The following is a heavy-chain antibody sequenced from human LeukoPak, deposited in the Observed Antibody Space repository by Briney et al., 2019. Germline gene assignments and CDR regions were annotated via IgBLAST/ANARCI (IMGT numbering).Heavy chain of an antibody. CDR1: GYTFINHW. CDR2: INPTGTRT. V-gene: IGHV1-46*01. Sequence: ASVKVSCKASGYTFINHWMHWVRQAPGQGLEWVGLINPTGTRTLYAQKFQGRITLTRDMSTTTDYMELSSLTSEDTAVYYCARDNSVGGIVWWFDPWGQGTLVTVSS. J-gene: IGHJ5*02. D-gene: IGHD1-26*01. CDR3: ARDNSVGGIVWWFDP.